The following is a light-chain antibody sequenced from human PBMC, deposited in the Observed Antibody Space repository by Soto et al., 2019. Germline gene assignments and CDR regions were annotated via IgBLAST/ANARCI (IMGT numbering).Light chain of an antibody. J-gene: IGKJ1*01. V-gene: IGKV3-15*01. Sequence: EIVMTQSPATLSVSPGARATLSCRASQSISTNLVWYQHRPGQPPSLLIYGAATRATGVPARFSGGGSGTQFTLTITSLQSEDFAVYYCQQYNSWTWTFGQGTKVEIK. CDR3: QQYNSWTWT. CDR1: QSISTN. CDR2: GAA.